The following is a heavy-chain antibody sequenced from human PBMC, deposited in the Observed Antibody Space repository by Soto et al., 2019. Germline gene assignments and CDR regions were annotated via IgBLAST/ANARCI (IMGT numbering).Heavy chain of an antibody. Sequence: ASVKVSCKASGYTFTSYAMHWVRQAPGQRLEWMGWINAGNGNTKYSQKFQGRVTITRDTPASTAYMELSSLRSEDTAVYYCARGRRFGSRLNWFDPWGQGTLVTVSS. D-gene: IGHD3-10*01. V-gene: IGHV1-3*01. J-gene: IGHJ5*02. CDR1: GYTFTSYA. CDR2: INAGNGNT. CDR3: ARGRRFGSRLNWFDP.